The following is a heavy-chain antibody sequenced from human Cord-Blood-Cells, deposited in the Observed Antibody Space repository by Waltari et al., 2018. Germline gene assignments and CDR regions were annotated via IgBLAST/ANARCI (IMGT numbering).Heavy chain of an antibody. D-gene: IGHD6-19*01. CDR1: GFPFDDYA. J-gene: IGHJ5*02. Sequence: EVQLVESGGGLVQPGRSLRLSCAASGFPFDDYAMHWVRPAPGKGLEWVSGISWNSGSIGYADSVKGRFTISRDNAKNSLYLQMNSLRAEDTALYYCAKGRVEWQWLGEWFDPWGQGTLVTVSS. CDR2: ISWNSGSI. CDR3: AKGRVEWQWLGEWFDP. V-gene: IGHV3-9*01.